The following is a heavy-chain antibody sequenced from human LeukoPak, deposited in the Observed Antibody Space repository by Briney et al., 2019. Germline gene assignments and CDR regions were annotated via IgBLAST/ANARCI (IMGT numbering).Heavy chain of an antibody. J-gene: IGHJ3*01. CDR1: GFTFRTSG. CDR2: ISGSGVST. Sequence: GGSLRLSCAASGFTFRTSGMSWVRQAPGKGLEWVSAISGSGVSTYYADSVKGRFTISRDNAQSSLYLQMNSLRAGDTAVYYCARQAVARPFDLWGQGTMVAVSS. V-gene: IGHV3-23*01. CDR3: ARQAVARPFDL.